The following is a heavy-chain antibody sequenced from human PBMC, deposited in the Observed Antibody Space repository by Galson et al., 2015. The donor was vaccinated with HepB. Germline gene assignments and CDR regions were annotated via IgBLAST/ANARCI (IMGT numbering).Heavy chain of an antibody. CDR1: GFTLSNAW. Sequence: SLRLSCAASGFTLSNAWMSWVRQAPGKGLEWVGRIKSKTAGGTTDYAAPVKGRLTISRDDSKNTLYLQMNSLKTEDTAVYYCTTDLYCTNGVCYKPFDYWGQGTLVTVSS. CDR2: IKSKTAGGTT. D-gene: IGHD2-8*01. V-gene: IGHV3-15*01. CDR3: TTDLYCTNGVCYKPFDY. J-gene: IGHJ4*02.